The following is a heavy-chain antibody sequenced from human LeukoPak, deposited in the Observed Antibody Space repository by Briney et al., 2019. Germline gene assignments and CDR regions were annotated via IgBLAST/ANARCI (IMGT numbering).Heavy chain of an antibody. J-gene: IGHJ4*02. V-gene: IGHV5-51*01. CDR3: ARRAYYYDTSGFYYPD. Sequence: GESLKISCKGSGYSFTSYWIGWVRQMPGKGLEWMGIIYPGDSDTRYSPSFQGQVTISADKSISTAYLQRSSLKASDTAMYFCARRAYYYDTSGFYYPDWGQGTLVTVSS. CDR2: IYPGDSDT. CDR1: GYSFTSYW. D-gene: IGHD3-22*01.